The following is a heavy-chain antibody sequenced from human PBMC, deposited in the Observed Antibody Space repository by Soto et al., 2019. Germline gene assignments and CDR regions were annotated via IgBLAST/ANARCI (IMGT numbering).Heavy chain of an antibody. V-gene: IGHV4-34*01. D-gene: IGHD1-1*01. CDR1: GGFVSSGSYY. Sequence: QVQLQQWGAGLLKPSETLSLTCAVYGGFVSSGSYYWSWIRQPPGKGLEWIGEMSHSGGTHFNPSLKSRVSISVDTSKNQFSLKMSSVTAADMALYYCARVERGTATTVVDAFDIWGPGRMVTVSS. J-gene: IGHJ3*02. CDR2: MSHSGGT. CDR3: ARVERGTATTVVDAFDI.